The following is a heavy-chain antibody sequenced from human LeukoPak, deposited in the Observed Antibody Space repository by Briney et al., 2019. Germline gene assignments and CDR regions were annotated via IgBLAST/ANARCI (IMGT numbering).Heavy chain of an antibody. CDR1: GGSISSSIYY. CDR2: IYTSGST. Sequence: SETLSLTCTVSGGSISSSIYYWSWIRQPAGKGLEWIGRIYTSGSTNYNPSLKSRVTMSVDTSKNQFSLKLSSVTAADTAVYYCARVNARLYTDYWGQGTQVTVSS. CDR3: ARVNARLYTDY. D-gene: IGHD2-2*02. J-gene: IGHJ4*02. V-gene: IGHV4-61*02.